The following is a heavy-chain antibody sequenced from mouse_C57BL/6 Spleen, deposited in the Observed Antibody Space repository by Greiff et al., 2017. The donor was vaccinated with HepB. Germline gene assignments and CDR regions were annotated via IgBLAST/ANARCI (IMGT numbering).Heavy chain of an antibody. V-gene: IGHV1-18*01. J-gene: IGHJ4*01. D-gene: IGHD1-1*01. CDR2: INPNNGGT. CDR3: ARSLLRFYAMDY. Sequence: EVKLQQSGPELVKPGASVKIPCKASGYTFTDYNMDWVKQSHGKSLEWIGDINPNNGGTIYNQKFKGKATLTVDKSSSTAYMELRSLTSEDTAVYYCARSLLRFYAMDYWGQGTSVTVSS. CDR1: GYTFTDYN.